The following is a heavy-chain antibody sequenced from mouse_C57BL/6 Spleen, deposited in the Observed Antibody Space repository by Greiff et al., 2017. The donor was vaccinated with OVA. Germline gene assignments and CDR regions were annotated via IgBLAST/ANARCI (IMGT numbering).Heavy chain of an antibody. V-gene: IGHV1-26*01. CDR3: ARSGYYGSSSFAY. CDR1: GYTFTDYY. J-gene: IGHJ3*01. CDR2: INPNNGGT. D-gene: IGHD1-1*01. Sequence: EVKLQQSGPELVKPGASVKISCKASGYTFTDYYMNWVKQSHGKSLEWIGDINPNNGGTSYTQKFKGKGTLTVDKSSSTAYMELRSLTSGDSAVYYCARSGYYGSSSFAYWGQGTLVTVSA.